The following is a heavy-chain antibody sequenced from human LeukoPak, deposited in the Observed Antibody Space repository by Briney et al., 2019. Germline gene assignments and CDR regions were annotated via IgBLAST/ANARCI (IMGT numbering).Heavy chain of an antibody. CDR3: ARTNEGSFDY. J-gene: IGHJ4*02. Sequence: PGGSLRLSCAASGFTFSSYSMNWVRQAPGXXXEWVSSISSSSSYIYYADSVRGRFTISRDNAKNSLYLQMNSLRAEDTAVYYCARTNEGSFDYWGQGTLVTVSS. CDR1: GFTFSSYS. V-gene: IGHV3-21*01. CDR2: ISSSSSYI. D-gene: IGHD1-1*01.